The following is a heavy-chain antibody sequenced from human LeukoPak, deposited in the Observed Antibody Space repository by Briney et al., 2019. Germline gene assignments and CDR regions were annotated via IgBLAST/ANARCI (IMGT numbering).Heavy chain of an antibody. CDR2: ISGNGRTI. CDR1: GFTLSDYY. CDR3: ARDQGFAYDLDAFNV. V-gene: IGHV3-11*01. Sequence: GGSLRLSCAASGFTLSDYYMTWIRQAPGKGLEWVSYISGNGRTIYYADSVKGRFTISRGNTKNSLSLQMHSLRAEDTAVYYCARDQGFAYDLDAFNVWGQGTMVTVSS. J-gene: IGHJ3*01. D-gene: IGHD3-22*01.